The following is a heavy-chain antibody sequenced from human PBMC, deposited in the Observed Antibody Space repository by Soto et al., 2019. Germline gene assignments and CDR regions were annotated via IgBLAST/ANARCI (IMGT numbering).Heavy chain of an antibody. V-gene: IGHV3-53*04. CDR1: GFTVSSNY. D-gene: IGHD6-19*01. CDR2: IYSGGST. Sequence: PGGSLRLSCAASGFTVSSNYMSWVRQAPGKGLEWVSVIYSGGSTYYADSVKGRFTISRHNSKNTLYLQMNSLRAEDTAVYYCARVSPWLVKDYYYYGMDVWGQGTTVTVSS. CDR3: ARVSPWLVKDYYYYGMDV. J-gene: IGHJ6*02.